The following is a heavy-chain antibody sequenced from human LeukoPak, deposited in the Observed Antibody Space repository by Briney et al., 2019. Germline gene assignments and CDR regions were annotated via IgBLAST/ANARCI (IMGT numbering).Heavy chain of an antibody. CDR1: GFSVSSGFY. J-gene: IGHJ4*02. V-gene: IGHV4-38-2*02. Sequence: SDTLSLTCSVSGFSVSSGFYWAWIRPSPGKGLEWIANVYHSGNSYSNPSLKSRLTISVDTSMNNFSLRLTSVTAADTAVYYCARVARYTDYLSSSGGLWEYNFDYWGQGTLVTVSS. D-gene: IGHD3-9*01. CDR2: VYHSGNS. CDR3: ARVARYTDYLSSSGGLWEYNFDY.